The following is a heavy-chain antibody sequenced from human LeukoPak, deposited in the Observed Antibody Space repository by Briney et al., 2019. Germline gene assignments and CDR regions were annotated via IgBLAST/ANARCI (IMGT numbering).Heavy chain of an antibody. V-gene: IGHV4-4*07. Sequence: SSETLSLTCTVSGGSIRSYYGSWIRQPAGKGLEWIGRIHSSGSTNYSPSLKTRVTMSVDTSKNQFSLKLSSVTAADTAVYYCAREFSGQDCSGGSCQDYWGQGTLVTVSS. CDR2: IHSSGST. CDR1: GGSIRSYY. J-gene: IGHJ4*02. CDR3: AREFSGQDCSGGSCQDY. D-gene: IGHD2-15*01.